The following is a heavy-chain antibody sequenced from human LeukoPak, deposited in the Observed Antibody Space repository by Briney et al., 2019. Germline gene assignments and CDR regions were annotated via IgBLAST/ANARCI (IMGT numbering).Heavy chain of an antibody. CDR1: GGSISSGSYY. D-gene: IGHD3-10*01. V-gene: IGHV4-61*02. Sequence: PSETLSLTCTVSGGSISSGSYYWSWIRQPARKGLERIGRIYTSGSTNYNPSLKSRVTISVDTSKNQFSLKLSSVTAADTAVYYCAREGPMFDSGSYSKSLGYWGQGFLVTVSS. CDR3: AREGPMFDSGSYSKSLGY. CDR2: IYTSGST. J-gene: IGHJ4*02.